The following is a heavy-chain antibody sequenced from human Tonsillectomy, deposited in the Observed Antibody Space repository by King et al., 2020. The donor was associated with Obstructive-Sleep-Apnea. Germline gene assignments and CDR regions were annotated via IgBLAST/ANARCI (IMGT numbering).Heavy chain of an antibody. D-gene: IGHD4-17*01. CDR3: VRNGVHPHYRGWDV. Sequence: QSQLVQSGAEVKKPGSSVNVSCKPSGGTFSSYAITWVRQAPGQGLEWMGGIIPKLGIVNYAQKFQGRVTITAAKSTSTAYIDLSSLKSEDTAVYYCVRNGVHPHYRGWDVWGQGTTVTVSS. J-gene: IGHJ6*02. V-gene: IGHV1-69*09. CDR2: IIPKLGIV. CDR1: GGTFSSYA.